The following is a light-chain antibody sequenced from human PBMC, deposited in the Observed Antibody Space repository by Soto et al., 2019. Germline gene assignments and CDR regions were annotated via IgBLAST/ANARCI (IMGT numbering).Light chain of an antibody. CDR3: SSYAGTTSYV. J-gene: IGLJ1*01. CDR1: SSDIGGYNY. CDR2: EVS. Sequence: QSALTQPPSASGSPGQSFTISCTGTSSDIGGYNYVSWYQQHPGKAPELMIYEVSKRPSGVPDRFSGSKSGNTASLTVSGLQAEAEADYYCSSYAGTTSYVFGTGTKVT. V-gene: IGLV2-8*01.